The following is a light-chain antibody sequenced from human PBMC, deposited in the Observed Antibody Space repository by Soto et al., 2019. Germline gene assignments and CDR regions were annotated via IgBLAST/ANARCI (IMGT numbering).Light chain of an antibody. Sequence: EIVLTQSPGTLSLSPGERVTLSCRASQSVSGRYLAWYQQKPGQAPRLLINAASTRATGIPDRFSGSGSGTDFTPTLSRLDPEDFAVYYCQHYGRSLWTFGQGTKLEIK. J-gene: IGKJ1*01. CDR3: QHYGRSLWT. CDR2: AAS. V-gene: IGKV3-20*01. CDR1: QSVSGRY.